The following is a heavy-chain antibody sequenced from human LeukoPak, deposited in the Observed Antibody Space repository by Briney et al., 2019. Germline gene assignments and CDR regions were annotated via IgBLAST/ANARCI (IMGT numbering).Heavy chain of an antibody. D-gene: IGHD1-26*01. V-gene: IGHV4-4*02. CDR1: GGSILTTNW. Sequence: PSGTLSLTCAVSGGSILTTNWWSWVRPPPGKGLEWIGEVHLSGASNYNPSLKSRVSMSIDKSRNQLSLELTSVTAADTAIYYCARESGAFSPFGFWGRETLVTLPS. CDR2: VHLSGAS. CDR3: ARESGAFSPFGF. J-gene: IGHJ4*02.